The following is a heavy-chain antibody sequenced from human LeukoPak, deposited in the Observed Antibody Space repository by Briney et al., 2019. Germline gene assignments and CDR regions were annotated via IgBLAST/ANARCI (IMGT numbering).Heavy chain of an antibody. CDR2: IYSGGST. Sequence: EGSLRLSCAASGFTVSTNYMSWVRQAPGKGLEWVSVIYSGGSTYYADSVRGRFTISRDNSKNTLYLQMNSLRAEDTAVYYCAREWEQDWGQGTLVTVSS. CDR1: GFTVSTNY. D-gene: IGHD1/OR15-1a*01. V-gene: IGHV3-53*01. CDR3: AREWEQD. J-gene: IGHJ4*02.